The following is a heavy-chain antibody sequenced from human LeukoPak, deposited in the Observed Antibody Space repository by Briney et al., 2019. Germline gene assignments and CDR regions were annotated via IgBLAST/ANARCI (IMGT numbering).Heavy chain of an antibody. CDR2: IKQDGSEK. V-gene: IGHV3-7*05. J-gene: IGHJ4*02. D-gene: IGHD6-19*01. Sequence: GGSLRLSCAASGFIFNSFWMSWVRQAPGKGLEWVASIKQDGSEKYYVDSVKGRFTISRDNAKNSLYLQMNSLRAEDTAVYSCARGVQWLVFGNWGQGTLVTVSS. CDR3: ARGVQWLVFGN. CDR1: GFIFNSFW.